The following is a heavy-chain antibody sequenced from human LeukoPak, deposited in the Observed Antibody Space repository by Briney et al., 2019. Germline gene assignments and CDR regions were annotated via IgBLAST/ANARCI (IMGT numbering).Heavy chain of an antibody. V-gene: IGHV4-34*01. J-gene: IGHJ3*02. CDR1: GGSFSGYY. Sequence: SETLSLTCAVYGGSFSGYYWSWIRQPPGKGLEWIGEINHSGSTNYNPSLKSRVTISVDTSKNQFSLKLSSVTAADTAVYYCARRKMATNTHFGRAFDTWGQGTMVTVSS. D-gene: IGHD5-24*01. CDR2: INHSGST. CDR3: ARRKMATNTHFGRAFDT.